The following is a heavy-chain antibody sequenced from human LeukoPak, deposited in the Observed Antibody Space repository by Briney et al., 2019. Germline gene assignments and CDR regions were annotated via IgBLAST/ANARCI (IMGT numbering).Heavy chain of an antibody. V-gene: IGHV3-48*03. J-gene: IGHJ4*02. D-gene: IGHD1-26*01. CDR1: GFTFSSYE. CDR2: ISSGGGTK. CDR3: ARDRVGASTWGYFDF. Sequence: PGGSLRLSCAASGFTFSSYEMNWVRQAPGKGLEWVSYISSGGGTKYYADSVKGRFTISRDNAKNSLSLQMNSLRTEDTAVYYCARDRVGASTWGYFDFWGQGTLVTVSS.